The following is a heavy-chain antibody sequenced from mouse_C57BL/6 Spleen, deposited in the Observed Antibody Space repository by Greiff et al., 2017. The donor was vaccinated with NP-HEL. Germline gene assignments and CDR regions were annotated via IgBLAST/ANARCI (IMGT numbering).Heavy chain of an antibody. CDR3: ARQELGRSPFDY. J-gene: IGHJ2*01. V-gene: IGHV1-69*01. D-gene: IGHD4-1*01. Sequence: VQLQQSGAELVMPGASVKLSCKASGYTFTSYWMHWVKQRPGQGLEWIGEIDPSDSYTNYNQKFKGKSTLTVDKSSSTAYMQLSSLTSEDSAVYYCARQELGRSPFDYWGQGTTLTVSS. CDR2: IDPSDSYT. CDR1: GYTFTSYW.